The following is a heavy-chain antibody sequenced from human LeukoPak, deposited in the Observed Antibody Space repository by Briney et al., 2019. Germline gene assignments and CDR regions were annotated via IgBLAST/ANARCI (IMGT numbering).Heavy chain of an antibody. D-gene: IGHD3-10*01. CDR2: ISSSGTYI. Sequence: PGGSLRLSCAASGFTFSSYSMYWVRQAPWKGLEWVSSISSSGTYIYYADSVKGRFTISRDNAKNSVHLQMNSLRAEDTAVYYCARDQGGSGGNWGQGTLVTVSS. CDR1: GFTFSSYS. CDR3: ARDQGGSGGN. J-gene: IGHJ4*02. V-gene: IGHV3-21*01.